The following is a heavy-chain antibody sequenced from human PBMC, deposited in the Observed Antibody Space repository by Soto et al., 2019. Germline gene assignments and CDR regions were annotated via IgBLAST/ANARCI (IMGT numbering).Heavy chain of an antibody. J-gene: IGHJ4*02. CDR1: GFTFSSYG. Sequence: EVQLLESGGGLVQPGGSLRLSCAASGFTFSSYGMSWVRQAPGKGLEWVSAISSSGGSAYYADSVRGRFTISRDNSKNTLYLQMNSLRAEDTAVYYCARGATSPSYWGQGTLVTVSS. V-gene: IGHV3-23*01. CDR3: ARGATSPSY. CDR2: ISSSGGSA.